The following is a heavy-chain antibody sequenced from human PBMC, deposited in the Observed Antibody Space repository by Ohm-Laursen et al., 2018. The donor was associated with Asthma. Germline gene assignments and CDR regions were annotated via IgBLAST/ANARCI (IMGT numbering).Heavy chain of an antibody. J-gene: IGHJ6*02. V-gene: IGHV3-30*18. CDR2: ISYDGSNK. CDR3: AKDQVVVAVTGYYYYYGMDV. CDR1: GFTFSSYG. D-gene: IGHD2-15*01. Sequence: SLRLSCTASGFTFSSYGMHWVRQAPGKGLAWVAVISYDGSNKYYADSVKGRFTISRDNSKNTLYLQMNSLRAEDTAVYYCAKDQVVVAVTGYYYYYGMDVWGQGTTVTVSS.